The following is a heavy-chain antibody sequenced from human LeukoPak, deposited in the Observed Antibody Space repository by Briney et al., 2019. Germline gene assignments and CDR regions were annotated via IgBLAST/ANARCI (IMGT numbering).Heavy chain of an antibody. V-gene: IGHV3-20*01. CDR1: GFTFDDYG. D-gene: IGHD3-3*01. CDR3: ARVPCRNYDFWSGYYCYYYMDV. CDR2: INWNGGST. J-gene: IGHJ6*03. Sequence: GGSLRLSCAASGFTFDDYGMSWVRQAPGKGLEWVSGINWNGGSTGYADSVKGRFTISRDNAKNSLYLQMNSLRAEDAALYHCARVPCRNYDFWSGYYCYYYMDVWGKGTTVTVSS.